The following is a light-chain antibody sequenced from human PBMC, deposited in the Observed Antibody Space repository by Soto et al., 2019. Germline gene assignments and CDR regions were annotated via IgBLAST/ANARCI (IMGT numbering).Light chain of an antibody. CDR1: QSVSSNS. J-gene: IGKJ4*01. Sequence: EIVLAQSPDTLSLSPGERASLSCRASQSVSSNSLAWYQQKAGQAPRLLVYGASSRATGIPDWFSGSGSETDFTLTISRLEPEDFAVYFCQQYGSSRLTFGGGTKVEIK. CDR3: QQYGSSRLT. CDR2: GAS. V-gene: IGKV3-20*01.